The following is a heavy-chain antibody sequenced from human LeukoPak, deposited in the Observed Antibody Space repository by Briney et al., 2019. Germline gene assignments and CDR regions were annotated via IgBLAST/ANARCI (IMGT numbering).Heavy chain of an antibody. J-gene: IGHJ3*02. Sequence: PSETLSLTCTVSGGSISSGGYYWSWIRQPPGKGLEWIGYIYYSGSTNYNPSLKSRVTISVDTSKNQFSLKLSSVTAADTAVYYCASQVPTLYDILTGYYTSGAFDIWGQGTMVTVSS. D-gene: IGHD3-9*01. CDR1: GGSISSGGYY. CDR3: ASQVPTLYDILTGYYTSGAFDI. V-gene: IGHV4-61*08. CDR2: IYYSGST.